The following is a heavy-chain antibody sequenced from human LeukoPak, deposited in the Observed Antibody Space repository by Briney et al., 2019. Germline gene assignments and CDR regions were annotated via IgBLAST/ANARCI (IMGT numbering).Heavy chain of an antibody. Sequence: PSETLSLTCTVSGGSIRSTSYYWGWIRQPPGKGLEWLGSVHYSGSTYDNPSLERRVTISVDTSKNQFSLKLISVTAADTAVYYCARRSTVAGRGRFDPWGQGTLVTVSS. CDR3: ARRSTVAGRGRFDP. V-gene: IGHV4-39*01. CDR2: VHYSGST. D-gene: IGHD6-19*01. J-gene: IGHJ5*02. CDR1: GGSIRSTSYY.